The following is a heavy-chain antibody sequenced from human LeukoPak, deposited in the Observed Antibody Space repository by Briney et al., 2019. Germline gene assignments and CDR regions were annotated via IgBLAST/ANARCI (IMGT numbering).Heavy chain of an antibody. CDR2: IYYSGST. J-gene: IGHJ4*02. CDR3: ARDRGTWNDDGFDY. V-gene: IGHV4-39*07. Sequence: PSETLSLTCTVSGGSISSSSYYWGWIRQPPGKGLEWIGSIYYSGSTYYNPSLKSRVTMSVDTSKNQFSLKLSSVTAADTAVYYCARDRGTWNDDGFDYWGQGTLVTVSS. D-gene: IGHD1-1*01. CDR1: GGSISSSSYY.